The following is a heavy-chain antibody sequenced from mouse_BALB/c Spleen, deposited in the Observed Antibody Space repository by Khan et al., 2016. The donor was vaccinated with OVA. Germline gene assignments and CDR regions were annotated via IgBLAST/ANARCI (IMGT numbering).Heavy chain of an antibody. Sequence: EVELVESGPGLVKPSQSLSLTCTVTGYSITSGYAWNWIRQFPGNKLEWMGYISYSGGTSYNPSLKSRISITRDTSKNQFFLQLNSVTTEDTATYYCTRGNYYGYCFDDWGQGTTLTVSS. CDR3: TRGNYYGYCFDD. J-gene: IGHJ2*01. V-gene: IGHV3-2*02. D-gene: IGHD1-1*01. CDR1: GYSITSGYA. CDR2: ISYSGGT.